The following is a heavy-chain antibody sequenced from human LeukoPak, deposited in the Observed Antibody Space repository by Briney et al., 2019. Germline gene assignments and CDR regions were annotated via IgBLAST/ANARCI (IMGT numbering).Heavy chain of an antibody. CDR3: AKLQSVVIPAAMLGFDY. CDR2: ISAYNGDT. J-gene: IGHJ4*02. D-gene: IGHD2-2*01. V-gene: IGHV1-18*01. Sequence: ASVKVSCKASGYTFTSYGINWVRQAPGQGLEWMGWISAYNGDTNYAQKFQGRVTITADESTSTAYMELSSLRAEDTAVYYCAKLQSVVIPAAMLGFDYWGQGILVTVSS. CDR1: GYTFTSYG.